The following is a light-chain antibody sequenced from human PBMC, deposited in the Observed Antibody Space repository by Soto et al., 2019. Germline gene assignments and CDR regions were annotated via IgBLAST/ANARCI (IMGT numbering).Light chain of an antibody. V-gene: IGLV2-14*01. J-gene: IGLJ1*01. CDR1: SSDDGGYNY. CDR3: SSYTSSSTLGV. Sequence: QSVLTQPASVSGSPGQSITISCTGTSSDDGGYNYVSWYQQHPSKAPKLMIYDVSNRPSGVSNRFSGSKSGNTASLTISGLEAEDDADYYCSSYTSSSTLGVFGTGTKLTVL. CDR2: DVS.